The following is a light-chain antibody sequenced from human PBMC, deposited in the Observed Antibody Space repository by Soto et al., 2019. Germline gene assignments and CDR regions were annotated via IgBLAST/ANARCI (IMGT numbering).Light chain of an antibody. V-gene: IGLV7-46*01. CDR2: DTN. CDR3: LLAFGSARV. CDR1: TGALTSSHF. J-gene: IGLJ3*02. Sequence: QAVVTQEPSLTVSPGGTVTNTCGSSTGALTSSHFPYWYQQKPGQAPRALIYDTNSKHSWTPGRFSGSLLGGKAALTLSGAQPEDEADYYCLLAFGSARVFGGATKLTVL.